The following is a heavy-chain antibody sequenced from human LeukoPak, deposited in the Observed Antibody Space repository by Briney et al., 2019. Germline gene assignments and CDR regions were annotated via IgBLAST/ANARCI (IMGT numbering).Heavy chain of an antibody. V-gene: IGHV4-59*11. J-gene: IGHJ6*03. CDR3: ARVSTIFGGYYYYYYMDV. CDR1: GGSISSHY. CDR2: IYYSGST. Sequence: SETLSLTCTVSGGSISSHYWSWIRQPPGKGLEWIGYIYYSGSTNYNPSLKSRVTISVDTSKNQFSLKLSSVTAADTAVYYCARVSTIFGGYYYYYYMDVWGKGTTVTVSS. D-gene: IGHD3-3*01.